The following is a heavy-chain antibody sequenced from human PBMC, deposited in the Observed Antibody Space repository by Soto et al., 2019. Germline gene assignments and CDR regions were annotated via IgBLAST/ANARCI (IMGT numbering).Heavy chain of an antibody. V-gene: IGHV4-31*03. CDR3: ARLNYYGSGSFD. CDR2: IYYSGST. CDR1: GGSISSGGYY. D-gene: IGHD3-10*01. J-gene: IGHJ4*02. Sequence: QVQLQESGPGLVKPSQNLSLTCTVSGGSISSGGYYWSWIRQHPGKGLEWIGYIYYSGSTYYNPSLKSRVTISVDTSKNQFPLKLSSVTAADTAVYYCARLNYYGSGSFDWGQGTLVTVSS.